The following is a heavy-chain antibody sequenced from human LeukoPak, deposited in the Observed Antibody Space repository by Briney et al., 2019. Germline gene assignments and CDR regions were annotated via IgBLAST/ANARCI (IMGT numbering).Heavy chain of an antibody. CDR2: VWNGGNS. V-gene: IGHV4-31*03. CDR1: PGSINSGVYF. D-gene: IGHD2-2*01. CDR3: ARYHCGSTYCPGVDF. J-gene: IGHJ4*02. Sequence: SETLSLTCTVSPGSINSGVYFCTWARQHPGEGLEWLGYVWNGGNSYYNPSLSSRVIISADSSKSTFFLKLSSVTAADTAVYYCARYHCGSTYCPGVDFYGQGTLVTVSS.